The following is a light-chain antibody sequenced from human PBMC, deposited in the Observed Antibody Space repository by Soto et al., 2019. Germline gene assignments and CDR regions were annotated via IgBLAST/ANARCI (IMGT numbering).Light chain of an antibody. CDR2: DVT. CDR1: SSDVGGYNF. V-gene: IGLV2-11*01. J-gene: IGLJ1*01. Sequence: QSALTQPRSVSGSPGQSVTISCTGTSSDVGGYNFVSWYQQHPGKAPKLMIYDVTKRPSGVPDRFSGSKSGNTASLTISGLQADDDADYYCCSYAGNYIVVFGTGTKLTVL. CDR3: CSYAGNYIVV.